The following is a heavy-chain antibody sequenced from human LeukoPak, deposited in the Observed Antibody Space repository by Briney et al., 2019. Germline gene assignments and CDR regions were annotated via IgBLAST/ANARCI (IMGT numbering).Heavy chain of an antibody. Sequence: GGSLRLSCVASGFAFSSYSMNWVRQAPGKGLEWMGGFDPEDGETIYAQKFQGRVTMTEDTSTDTAYMELSSLRSEDTAVYYCATGIGSWSFDYWGQGTLVTVSS. CDR1: GFAFSSYS. CDR2: FDPEDGET. V-gene: IGHV1-24*01. CDR3: ATGIGSWSFDY. J-gene: IGHJ4*02. D-gene: IGHD1-26*01.